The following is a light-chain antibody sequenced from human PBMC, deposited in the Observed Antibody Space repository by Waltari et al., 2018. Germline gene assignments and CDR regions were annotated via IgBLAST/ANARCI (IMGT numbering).Light chain of an antibody. Sequence: DIVMTQSPESLAVSLGEGATINCKSSQSVLSSSNTKNYLAWFQQKPGQPPKMLISWASTRESGVPDRFSGSGSGTDFTLTITSLQAEDVAVYYCQQYYTSPITFGQGTRLTIK. CDR1: QSVLSSSNTKNY. J-gene: IGKJ5*01. V-gene: IGKV4-1*01. CDR3: QQYYTSPIT. CDR2: WAS.